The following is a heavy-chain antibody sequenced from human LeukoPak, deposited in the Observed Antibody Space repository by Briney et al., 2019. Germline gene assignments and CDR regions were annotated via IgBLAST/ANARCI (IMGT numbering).Heavy chain of an antibody. D-gene: IGHD1-1*01. V-gene: IGHV4-34*01. J-gene: IGHJ4*02. CDR2: INHSGST. CDR3: ARATGTLGQFDY. CDR1: GGSFSGYY. Sequence: SETLSLTCAVYGGSFSGYYWSWIRQPPGKGLEWIGEINHSGSTNYNPSLKSRVTISVDTSKNQFSLKLSSVTAADTAVYYCARATGTLGQFDYWGQGTLATVSS.